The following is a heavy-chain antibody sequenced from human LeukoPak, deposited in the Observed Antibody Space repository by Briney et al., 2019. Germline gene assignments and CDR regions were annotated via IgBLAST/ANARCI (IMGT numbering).Heavy chain of an antibody. CDR2: IYHSGST. CDR3: ARGPGGWFGEFLSV. J-gene: IGHJ4*02. V-gene: IGHV4-38-2*01. CDR1: GYSISSGYY. D-gene: IGHD3-10*01. Sequence: ASETLSLTCAVSGYSISSGYYWGWIRQPPGKRLEWIGSIYHSGSTYYNPSLKSRVTISVDTSKNQFSLKLSSVTAADTAVYYCARGPGGWFGEFLSVWGQGTLVTVSS.